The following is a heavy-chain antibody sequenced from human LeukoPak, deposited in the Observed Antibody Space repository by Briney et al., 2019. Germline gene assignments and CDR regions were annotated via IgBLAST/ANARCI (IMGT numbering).Heavy chain of an antibody. V-gene: IGHV3-23*01. Sequence: GGSLRLSCAASGFTFTSYAMIWVRQAPGKGLEWVSGIGGSGDSTYYADSVKGRFTISRDNSKNTLYLQMNSLRAEDTAVYFCAGDTAMAIFDYWGQGTLVTVSP. CDR1: GFTFTSYA. J-gene: IGHJ4*02. CDR3: AGDTAMAIFDY. D-gene: IGHD5-18*01. CDR2: IGGSGDST.